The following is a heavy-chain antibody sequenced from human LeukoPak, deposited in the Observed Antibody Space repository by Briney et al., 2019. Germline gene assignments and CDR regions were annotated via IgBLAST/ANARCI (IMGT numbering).Heavy chain of an antibody. D-gene: IGHD1-7*01. CDR2: ISSSGSTI. Sequence: TGGSLRLSCAASGFTFSDYYMSWIRQAPGKGLEWVSYISSSGSTIYYADSVKGRFTISRDNSKNTLSLQMNSLRAEDTAVYYCAKVGNWKYGHHDYWGQGTLVTVSS. CDR3: AKVGNWKYGHHDY. CDR1: GFTFSDYY. V-gene: IGHV3-11*01. J-gene: IGHJ4*02.